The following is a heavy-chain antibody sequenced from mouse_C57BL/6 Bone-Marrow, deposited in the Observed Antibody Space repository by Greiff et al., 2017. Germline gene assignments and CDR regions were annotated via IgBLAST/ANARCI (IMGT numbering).Heavy chain of an antibody. J-gene: IGHJ1*03. V-gene: IGHV14-4*01. D-gene: IGHD2-3*01. CDR2: IDPENGDT. CDR3: TFDGYSHWYFDV. CDR1: GFNIKDDY. Sequence: VQLQQSGAELVRPGASVKLSCTASGFNIKDDYMHWVKQRPEQGLEWIGWIDPENGDTEYASKVQGKATITADTSSNTAYLQLSNLTSEDTAVYYCTFDGYSHWYFDVWGTGTTVTVSS.